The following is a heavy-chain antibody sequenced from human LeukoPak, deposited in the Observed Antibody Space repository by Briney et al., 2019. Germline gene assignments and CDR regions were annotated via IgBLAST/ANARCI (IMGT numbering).Heavy chain of an antibody. Sequence: GGSLRLSCAASGFTFSGSAVHWVRQASGKGLEWVGHIRSKADSHATAYAASVQGRSTISRDDSNNTAYLHMNSLKIEDAAVYFCSRHLYSSAWYEVNWGQGTLVTVSS. CDR2: IRSKADSHAT. CDR3: SRHLYSSAWYEVN. J-gene: IGHJ4*02. CDR1: GFTFSGSA. D-gene: IGHD6-19*01. V-gene: IGHV3-73*01.